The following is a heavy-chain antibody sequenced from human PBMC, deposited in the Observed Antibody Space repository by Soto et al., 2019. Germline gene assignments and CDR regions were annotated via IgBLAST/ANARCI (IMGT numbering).Heavy chain of an antibody. CDR1: GFTFSSYG. CDR2: ISYDGSNK. V-gene: IGHV3-30*18. J-gene: IGHJ6*02. D-gene: IGHD2-21*01. Sequence: QVQLVESGGGVVQPGRSLRLSCAASGFTFSSYGMHWVRQAPGKGLEWVAVISYDGSNKYYADSVKGRFTISRDNSKSTLYLQMNSLRAEDTAVYYCAKDVSVYSDTIHGMDVWGQGTTVTVSS. CDR3: AKDVSVYSDTIHGMDV.